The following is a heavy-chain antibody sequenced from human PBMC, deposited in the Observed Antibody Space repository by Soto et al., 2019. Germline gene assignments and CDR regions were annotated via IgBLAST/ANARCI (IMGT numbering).Heavy chain of an antibody. CDR3: ASSLYYYDSSGYHFGMDV. V-gene: IGHV4-31*03. Sequence: SETLSLTCTVSGGSISSGGYYWSWIRQHPGKGLEWIGYIYYSGSTYYNPSLKSRVTISVDTSKNQFSLKLSSVTAADTAVYYCASSLYYYDSSGYHFGMDVWGQGTTVTVSS. D-gene: IGHD3-22*01. CDR1: GGSISSGGYY. J-gene: IGHJ6*02. CDR2: IYYSGST.